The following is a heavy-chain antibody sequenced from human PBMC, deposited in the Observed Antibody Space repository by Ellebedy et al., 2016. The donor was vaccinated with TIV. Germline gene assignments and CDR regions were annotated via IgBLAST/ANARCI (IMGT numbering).Heavy chain of an antibody. CDR3: ARDRYCSSTSCYNGDYYYYMDV. CDR1: GASISSYY. V-gene: IGHV4-4*07. J-gene: IGHJ6*03. Sequence: SETLSLXXTVPGASISSYYWSWIRQPPGKGLERIGRIYIIGSTNYNPSRKSRVTISVDTSKDQFSLKLSSVTAADTAVYYCARDRYCSSTSCYNGDYYYYMDVWGKGTTVTVSS. D-gene: IGHD2-2*02. CDR2: IYIIGST.